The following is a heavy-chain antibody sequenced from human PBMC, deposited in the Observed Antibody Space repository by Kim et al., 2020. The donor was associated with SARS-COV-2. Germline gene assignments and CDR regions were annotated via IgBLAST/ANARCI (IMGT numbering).Heavy chain of an antibody. J-gene: IGHJ4*02. D-gene: IGHD4-17*01. CDR1: GGSISSSSYY. V-gene: IGHV4-39*01. CDR2: IYYSGST. CDR3: ARRPTTVPFSR. Sequence: SETLSLTCTVSGGSISSSSYYWGWIRQPPGKGLEWIGSIYYSGSTYYNPSLKSRVTISVDTSKNQFSLKLSSVTAADTAVYYCARRPTTVPFSRWGQGTLVTVSS.